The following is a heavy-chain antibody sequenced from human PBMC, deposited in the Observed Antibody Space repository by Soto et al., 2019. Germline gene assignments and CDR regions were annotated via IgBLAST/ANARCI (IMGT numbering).Heavy chain of an antibody. J-gene: IGHJ4*02. V-gene: IGHV3-30*18. Sequence: QVPLVESGGGVVQPGRSLRLSCAASGFTFSAFGMHWVRQAPGKGLEWVAVISNDGNSEHYADSVKGRFTIPRDNSKNTFYLQMNSLSVEDTAVYYCAKTITTVGVSSTGRGALLDNWGQGILVSVSS. D-gene: IGHD3-3*01. CDR1: GFTFSAFG. CDR2: ISNDGNSE. CDR3: AKTITTVGVSSTGRGALLDN.